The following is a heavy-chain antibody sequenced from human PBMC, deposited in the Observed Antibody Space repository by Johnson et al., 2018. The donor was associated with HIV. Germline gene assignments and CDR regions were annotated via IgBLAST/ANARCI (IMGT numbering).Heavy chain of an antibody. CDR1: GFTFSSYG. CDR2: TWYDGSNK. Sequence: QEQLVESGGGVVQPGRSLRLSCAASGFTFSSYGMHWVRQAPGKGLEWVAVTWYDGSNKYYTDSVKGRFTISRDNSKNTLYLQMHSLRAEDTAIYYCARPSVITTFTTTPWSFDIWGQGTMVTVSS. D-gene: IGHD4-17*01. J-gene: IGHJ3*02. V-gene: IGHV3-30*19. CDR3: ARPSVITTFTTTPWSFDI.